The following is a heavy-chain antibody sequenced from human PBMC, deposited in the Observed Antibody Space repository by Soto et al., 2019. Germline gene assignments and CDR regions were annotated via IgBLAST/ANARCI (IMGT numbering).Heavy chain of an antibody. J-gene: IGHJ4*02. Sequence: GGSLRLSCAASGFTFRSYAMSWVRQAPGKGLEWVSAISGSGGSTYYADSVKGRFTISRDNSKNTLYLQMNSLRAEDTAVYYCATRYYYDSSGYVMFDYWGQGTLVTVYS. CDR1: GFTFRSYA. CDR3: ATRYYYDSSGYVMFDY. V-gene: IGHV3-23*01. CDR2: ISGSGGST. D-gene: IGHD3-22*01.